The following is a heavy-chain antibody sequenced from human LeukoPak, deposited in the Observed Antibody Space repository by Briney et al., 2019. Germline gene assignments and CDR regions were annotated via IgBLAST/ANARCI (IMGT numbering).Heavy chain of an antibody. CDR1: GGSISSSTLY. Sequence: SETLSLTCTVSGGSISSSTLYWGWIRQPPGKGLEWIGSIYYSGRTYYNPSLKSRVTICVDTSKNQFSLRLSSVTAADTAVYYCARPDQRGYSYGYSAFDIWGQGTMVTVSS. D-gene: IGHD5-18*01. J-gene: IGHJ3*02. CDR3: ARPDQRGYSYGYSAFDI. CDR2: IYYSGRT. V-gene: IGHV4-39*01.